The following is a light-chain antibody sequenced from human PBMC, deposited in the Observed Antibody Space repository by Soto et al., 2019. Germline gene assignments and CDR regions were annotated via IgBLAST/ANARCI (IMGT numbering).Light chain of an antibody. V-gene: IGKV3-20*01. Sequence: IVLTQSPGTLSLSPGERATLSCRASQSVSSTFLAWYQQKPGQAPRLLTYGASSRATGIPDRFSGSGSGTDFTLTISRLEPEDFAVYYCQQFGSSPPYTFGQGTKVEIK. CDR1: QSVSSTF. CDR3: QQFGSSPPYT. CDR2: GAS. J-gene: IGKJ2*01.